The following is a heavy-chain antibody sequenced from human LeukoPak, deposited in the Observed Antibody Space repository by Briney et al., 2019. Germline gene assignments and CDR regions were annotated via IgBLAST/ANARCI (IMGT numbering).Heavy chain of an antibody. V-gene: IGHV4-39*01. Sequence: SETLSLTCTVSGGSISSSSYYWGWIRQPPGKGLEWIGSIYYSGSTYYNPSLKSRVTISVDTSKNQFSLKLSSVTAADTAVYYCARHWDGYNPHAFDIWGQGTMVTVSS. CDR2: IYYSGST. J-gene: IGHJ3*02. CDR3: ARHWDGYNPHAFDI. CDR1: GGSISSSSYY. D-gene: IGHD5-24*01.